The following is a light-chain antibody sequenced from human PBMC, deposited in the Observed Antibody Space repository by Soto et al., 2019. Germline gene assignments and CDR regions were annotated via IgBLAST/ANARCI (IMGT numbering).Light chain of an antibody. CDR2: DVS. Sequence: QSALTQPPSVSGSPGQSVSISCTGTSSDVGRYNHVSWYQQPPGTAPKLMIYDVSNRPSGVPDRFSGAKSGNTASLTISGLQADYEAEYYCSSYTGSSTLVVFCGGTTLTVL. CDR3: SSYTGSSTLVV. V-gene: IGLV2-18*02. CDR1: SSDVGRYNH. J-gene: IGLJ2*01.